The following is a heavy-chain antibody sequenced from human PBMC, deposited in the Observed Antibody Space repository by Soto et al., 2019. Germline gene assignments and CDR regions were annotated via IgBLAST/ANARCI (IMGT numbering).Heavy chain of an antibody. CDR2: ISAHNGNK. D-gene: IGHD1-1*01. Sequence: QVQLVQSGTEVKKPGASVKVSCKASGYTFTNYVISWVRQAPGQGLEWMAWISAHNGNKNYAEKFQGRVTMTTDTSTSTAYMEVRSLRSDDTAVYYCARGLQSYFGMDVWGQGTTVTVSS. J-gene: IGHJ6*02. CDR1: GYTFTNYV. CDR3: ARGLQSYFGMDV. V-gene: IGHV1-18*01.